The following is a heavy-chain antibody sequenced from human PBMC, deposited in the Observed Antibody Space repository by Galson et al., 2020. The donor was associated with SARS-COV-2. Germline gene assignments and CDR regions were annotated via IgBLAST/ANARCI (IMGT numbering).Heavy chain of an antibody. Sequence: GGSLRLSCAASGFTFSSYAMHWVRQAPGKGLEWVAVISYDGSNKYYADSVKGRFTISRDNSKNTLYLQMNSLRAEDTAVYYCARDTEYGSGSYYMVYWGQGTLVTVSS. CDR2: ISYDGSNK. J-gene: IGHJ4*02. CDR3: ARDTEYGSGSYYMVY. D-gene: IGHD3-10*01. CDR1: GFTFSSYA. V-gene: IGHV3-30-3*01.